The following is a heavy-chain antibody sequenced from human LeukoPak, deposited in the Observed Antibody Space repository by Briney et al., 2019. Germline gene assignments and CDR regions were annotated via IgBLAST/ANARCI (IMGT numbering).Heavy chain of an antibody. CDR1: GFTFSSYA. V-gene: IGHV3-30-3*01. Sequence: GGSLRLSCAASGFTFSSYAMHWVRQAPGKGLEWVAVISYDGSNKYYADSVKGRFTISRDNSKNTLYLQMNSLRAEDTAVYYCARDRGYDFWSGYFNYYYYMDVWGKGTTVTVSS. J-gene: IGHJ6*03. CDR2: ISYDGSNK. CDR3: ARDRGYDFWSGYFNYYYYMDV. D-gene: IGHD3-3*01.